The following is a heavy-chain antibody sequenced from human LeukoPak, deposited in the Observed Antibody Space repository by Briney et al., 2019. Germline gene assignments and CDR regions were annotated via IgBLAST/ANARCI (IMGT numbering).Heavy chain of an antibody. J-gene: IGHJ3*02. CDR1: GFTFSSYW. CDR3: AREGNSSGWYLGAFDI. V-gene: IGHV3-7*01. Sequence: PGGSLRLSCAASGFTFSSYWRSWVRQAPGKGLEWVATIKQDGSENHYVDSVKGRFTISRDNAKSSLYLQMNSLRAEDTAVYYCAREGNSSGWYLGAFDIWGQGTMVTVSS. CDR2: IKQDGSEN. D-gene: IGHD6-19*01.